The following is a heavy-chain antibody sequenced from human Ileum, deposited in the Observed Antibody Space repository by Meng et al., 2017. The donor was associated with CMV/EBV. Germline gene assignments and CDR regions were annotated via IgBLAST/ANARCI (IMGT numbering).Heavy chain of an antibody. J-gene: IGHJ4*02. Sequence: QARLLVACPRRVKASPTLSLPCTGSGGSISRCDYSWSWIRQPPGKGLEWIWYIYYSGGTYYNPSLKSRVTISVDTSKNQFSLKLSSVTAADTAVYYCAREIPSSSWYYLDYWGQGTLVTVSS. D-gene: IGHD6-13*01. CDR2: IYYSGGT. CDR1: GGSISRCDYS. CDR3: AREIPSSSWYYLDY. V-gene: IGHV4-30-4*08.